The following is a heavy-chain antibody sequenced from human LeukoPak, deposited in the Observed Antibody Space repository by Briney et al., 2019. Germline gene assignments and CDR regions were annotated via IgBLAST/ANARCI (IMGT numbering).Heavy chain of an antibody. V-gene: IGHV3-23*01. CDR2: ISGSGGST. D-gene: IGHD4-11*01. CDR3: ARIHDSNYGFDY. CDR1: GFTFSSYA. J-gene: IGHJ4*02. Sequence: GGSLRLSCAASGFTFSSYAMSWVRQAPGKGLEWVSAISGSGGSTYYADSVKGRFTIFRDNSKNTLYLQMNSLRAEDTAVYHCARIHDSNYGFDYWGQGTLVTVSS.